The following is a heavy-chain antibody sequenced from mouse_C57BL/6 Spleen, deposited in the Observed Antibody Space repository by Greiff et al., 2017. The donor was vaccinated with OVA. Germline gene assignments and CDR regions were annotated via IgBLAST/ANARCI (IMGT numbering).Heavy chain of an antibody. CDR2: INPNNGGT. CDR3: ASSGDYDPYYYAMDY. V-gene: IGHV1-18*01. J-gene: IGHJ4*01. Sequence: VQLQQSGPELVKPGASVKIPCKASGYTFTDYNMDWVKQSHGKSLEWIGDINPNNGGTIYNQKFKGKATLTVDKSSSTASMELRSLTSEDTAVYYCASSGDYDPYYYAMDYWGQGTSVTVSS. D-gene: IGHD2-4*01. CDR1: GYTFTDYN.